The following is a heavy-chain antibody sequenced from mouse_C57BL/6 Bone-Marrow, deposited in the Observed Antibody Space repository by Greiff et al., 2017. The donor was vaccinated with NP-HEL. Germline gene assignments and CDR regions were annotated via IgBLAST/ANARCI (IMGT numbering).Heavy chain of an antibody. Sequence: EVKLVESGGGLVKPGGSLKLSCAASGFTFSSYTMSWVRQTPEKRLEWVATISGGGGNTYYPDSVKGRFTISRDNAKNTLYLQMSSLRSEDTASYYCARRGFYYGFYFDYWGQGTTLTVAS. CDR3: ARRGFYYGFYFDY. CDR2: ISGGGGNT. J-gene: IGHJ2*01. D-gene: IGHD1-1*01. V-gene: IGHV5-9*01. CDR1: GFTFSSYT.